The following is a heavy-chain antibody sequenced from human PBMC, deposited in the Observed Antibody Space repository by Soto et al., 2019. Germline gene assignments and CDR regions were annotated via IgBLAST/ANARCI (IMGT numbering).Heavy chain of an antibody. D-gene: IGHD2-15*01. CDR3: ARDPDISRGLHYYNAMDV. V-gene: IGHV3-74*03. Sequence: EVQLVESGRGIVQPGGSLRLSCAASGFTFSSYWMHWVRQAPGKGLVWVSRINGDGSTTKYAESVTGRFTMSRDNAKNTLYLQMNSLRADDTAVFYCARDPDISRGLHYYNAMDVWGRGTTVTVSS. J-gene: IGHJ6*04. CDR1: GFTFSSYW. CDR2: INGDGSTT.